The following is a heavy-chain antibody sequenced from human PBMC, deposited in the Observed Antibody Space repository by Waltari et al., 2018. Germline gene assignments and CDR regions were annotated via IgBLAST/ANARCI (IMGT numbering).Heavy chain of an antibody. CDR1: GGSISSYY. V-gene: IGHV4-59*08. J-gene: IGHJ6*03. D-gene: IGHD4-4*01. Sequence: QEQLQESGPGLVKPSETLSLTCTVSGGSISSYYWSWVRQPPGEGLEWIGYISYSGSTDYNPSLKSRVTISVDTSKNQVSLKLSSVTATDTAVYYCARTLYSNPHFHYYYMDVWGKGTTVTISS. CDR2: ISYSGST. CDR3: ARTLYSNPHFHYYYMDV.